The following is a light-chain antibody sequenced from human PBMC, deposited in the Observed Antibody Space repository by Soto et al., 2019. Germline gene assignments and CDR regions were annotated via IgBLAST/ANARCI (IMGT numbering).Light chain of an antibody. CDR2: GAS. Sequence: EIVLTQSPGTLSLSPGQRATLSCRASQSVSNNYLAWYQQKPGQAPRLLIYGASSRATGIPDRFSGSGSGTDFTFTISRLEPEDFAVYYCQQYGSSPPRTFGQGTKLEIK. CDR1: QSVSNNY. J-gene: IGKJ2*01. V-gene: IGKV3-20*01. CDR3: QQYGSSPPRT.